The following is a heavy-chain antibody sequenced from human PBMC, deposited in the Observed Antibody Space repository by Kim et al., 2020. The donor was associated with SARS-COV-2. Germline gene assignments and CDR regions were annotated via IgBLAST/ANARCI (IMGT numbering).Heavy chain of an antibody. D-gene: IGHD5-18*01. CDR3: ARDWGYSYGTN. V-gene: IGHV3-11*01. J-gene: IGHJ4*02. Sequence: GGSLRLSCAASGFTFSDYYMSWIRQAPGKGLEWVSYISGNSYTIYYADSVKGRFTISRDNANNSLYLQMNSLRAEDTAVYYCARDWGYSYGTNWGQGTLVTVSS. CDR2: ISGNSYTI. CDR1: GFTFSDYY.